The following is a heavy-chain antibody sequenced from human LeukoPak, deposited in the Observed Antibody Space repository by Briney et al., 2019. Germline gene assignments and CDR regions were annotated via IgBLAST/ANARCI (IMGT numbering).Heavy chain of an antibody. J-gene: IGHJ4*02. CDR1: GFTVSSNY. CDR3: ASGPAAAFDY. Sequence: GGSLRLSCAASGFTVSSNYMTWVRQAPGKGLEWVSVIYSGGSTYYADSVKGRFTISRDNSKNTLYLQMNGLRAEDTAVYYCASGPAAAFDYWGQGTLVTVSS. CDR2: IYSGGST. V-gene: IGHV3-53*01. D-gene: IGHD6-13*01.